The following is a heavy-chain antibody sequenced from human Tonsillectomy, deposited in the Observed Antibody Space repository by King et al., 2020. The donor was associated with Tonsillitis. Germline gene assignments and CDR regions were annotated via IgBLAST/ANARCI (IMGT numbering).Heavy chain of an antibody. Sequence: VQLVESGGEVKKPGASGKVSCDASGYPFTSFYITWVRQAPGPGLVWIGWLSASNGNPYYAQKIKGRVTMTTDTSTSTSYMERRSLTSDDTAVYYCARDPNCSGGRCYFDYWGQGTLVTVSS. CDR2: LSASNGNP. V-gene: IGHV1-18*01. CDR1: GYPFTSFY. J-gene: IGHJ4*02. D-gene: IGHD2-15*01. CDR3: ARDPNCSGGRCYFDY.